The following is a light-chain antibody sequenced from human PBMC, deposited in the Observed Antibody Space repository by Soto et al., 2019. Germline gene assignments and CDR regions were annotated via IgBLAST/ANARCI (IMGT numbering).Light chain of an antibody. Sequence: EVVLTQSPATLSLSPGERATLSCRASESIGNYLAWYQQKLGQAPKLLIYDASHRAIGIPGRFSGDGSGTDFTLTISSLEAEDFAVYYWQWRSDWPPRLTFGGGTKVEIK. CDR3: QWRSDWPPRLT. CDR1: ESIGNY. J-gene: IGKJ4*01. V-gene: IGKV3-11*01. CDR2: DAS.